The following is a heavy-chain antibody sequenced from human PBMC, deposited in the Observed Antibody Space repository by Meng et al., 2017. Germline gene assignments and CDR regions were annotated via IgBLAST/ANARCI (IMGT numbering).Heavy chain of an antibody. V-gene: IGHV1-8*03. CDR3: ASPYCTNGVCSPEY. J-gene: IGHJ4*02. CDR1: GYTFTSYD. CDR2: MNPNSGNT. Sequence: VQLVQSGAGGKKPGASVKVSCKAYGYTFTSYDINWVRQATGQGLEWMGWMNPNSGNTGYAQKFQGRVTITRNTSISTAYMELSSLRSEDTAVYYCASPYCTNGVCSPEYWGQGTLVTVSS. D-gene: IGHD2-8*01.